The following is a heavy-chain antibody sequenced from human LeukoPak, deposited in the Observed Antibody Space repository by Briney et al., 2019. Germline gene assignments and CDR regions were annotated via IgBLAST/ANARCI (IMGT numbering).Heavy chain of an antibody. CDR3: TREIRYFDWFQADY. J-gene: IGHJ4*02. CDR1: GFTFGDHS. V-gene: IGHV3-49*03. D-gene: IGHD3-9*01. CDR2: IRSKAYGGTA. Sequence: GGSLRLSCTASGFTFGDHSVSWFRQAPGKGLEWVGFIRSKAYGGTAEYAASVKGRFTISRDDSKSVAYLQMDSLKTEDTAVYDCTREIRYFDWFQADYWGQGTLVTVSS.